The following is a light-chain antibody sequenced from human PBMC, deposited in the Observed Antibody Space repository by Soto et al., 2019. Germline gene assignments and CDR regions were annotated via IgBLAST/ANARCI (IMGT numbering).Light chain of an antibody. J-gene: IGKJ3*01. CDR2: AAS. CDR3: QKCNSAPFT. Sequence: DTQMTQSPSSLSASVGDGVTITCRASQGIYNYLAWYQQKPGKVPKILIYAASSLVSGVPSRFSGSGSGTDFTLTISSLQPEDVATYYCQKCNSAPFTFXPGTKADIK. CDR1: QGIYNY. V-gene: IGKV1-27*01.